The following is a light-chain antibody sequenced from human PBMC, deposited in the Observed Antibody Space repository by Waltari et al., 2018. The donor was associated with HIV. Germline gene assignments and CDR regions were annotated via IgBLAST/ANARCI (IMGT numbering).Light chain of an antibody. J-gene: IGKJ3*01. Sequence: VMTQSPLSLSVTLGQPASISCRSSQSLLYSDGNTYLNRFQQRPGQSPRRLIYKVSNRDSGVPDRFSGSGSGTDFTLKISAVEAEDVGVYYCMQGTNWPPLTFGPGTKVDIK. V-gene: IGKV2-30*01. CDR1: QSLLYSDGNTY. CDR3: MQGTNWPPLT. CDR2: KVS.